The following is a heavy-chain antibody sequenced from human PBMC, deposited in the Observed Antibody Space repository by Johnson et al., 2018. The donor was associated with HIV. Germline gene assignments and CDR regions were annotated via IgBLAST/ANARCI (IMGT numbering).Heavy chain of an antibody. D-gene: IGHD2-2*01. CDR2: INWNGGST. V-gene: IGHV3-20*04. J-gene: IGHJ3*02. CDR3: ARAGRYCSSTSCYDAFDI. Sequence: VQLMESGGGLVQPGRSLTLSCAASGFTFDDYGMSWVRQAPGKGLEGVSGINWNGGSTGYADSVTGRFTISRDNAKNSLYLQMNSLRAEDTALYYCARAGRYCSSTSCYDAFDIWGQGTMVTVSS. CDR1: GFTFDDYG.